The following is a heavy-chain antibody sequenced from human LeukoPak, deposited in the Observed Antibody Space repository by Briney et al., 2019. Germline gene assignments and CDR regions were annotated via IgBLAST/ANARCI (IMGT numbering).Heavy chain of an antibody. CDR3: ARTTWDTVMIHTPPFDQ. D-gene: IGHD3-16*01. CDR2: IYTGGNT. CDR1: GVSVNTNY. J-gene: IGHJ4*02. V-gene: IGHV3-66*01. Sequence: PGGSLRLSCAVSGVSVNTNYMTWVRQAPGKGLQWVSVIYTGGNTHYVDSVRGRFIISRDNSKNTSYLQMNSLRSDDTAVYFCARTTWDTVMIHTPPFDQWGQGTLVTVSS.